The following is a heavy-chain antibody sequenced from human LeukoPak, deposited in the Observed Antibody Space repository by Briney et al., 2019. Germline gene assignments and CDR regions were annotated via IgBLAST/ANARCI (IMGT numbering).Heavy chain of an antibody. D-gene: IGHD3-10*01. Sequence: GASVKVSCKASGYTFTSYDINWVRQATGQGLEWMGWMNPNSGNTGYAQKFQGRVTMTRNTSISTAYMELSSLRSEDTAVYYCARGLPRKHYYGSGSYYRVYYYYYGMDVWGQGTTVTVSS. CDR1: GYTFTSYD. V-gene: IGHV1-8*01. J-gene: IGHJ6*02. CDR3: ARGLPRKHYYGSGSYYRVYYYYYGMDV. CDR2: MNPNSGNT.